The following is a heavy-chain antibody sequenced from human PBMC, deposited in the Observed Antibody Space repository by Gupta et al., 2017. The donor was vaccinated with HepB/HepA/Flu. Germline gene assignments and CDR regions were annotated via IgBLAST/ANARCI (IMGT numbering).Heavy chain of an antibody. CDR3: ARDQDYDFGSGYYYFDY. V-gene: IGHV1-69*04. CDR1: GGTFSSYA. J-gene: IGHJ4*01. Sequence: QVQLVQSGAEVKKPGSSVKVSCKASGGTFSSYAISWVRQAPGQGLEWMGRIIPILGIANYAQKFHGRVTITADKSTSTAYMELSSLRSEDTAVYYCARDQDYDFGSGYYYFDYWVHGTLVTVSS. CDR2: IIPILGIA. D-gene: IGHD3-3*01.